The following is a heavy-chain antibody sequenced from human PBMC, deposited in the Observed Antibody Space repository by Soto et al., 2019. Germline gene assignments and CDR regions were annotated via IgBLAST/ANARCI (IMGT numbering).Heavy chain of an antibody. CDR2: MGGAGAK. D-gene: IGHD3-10*01. J-gene: IGHJ6*02. V-gene: IGHV3-13*01. Sequence: DVQLVESGGGSVRPGGSLRLSCAAFGFTYNSYDMHWVRLVAGGGLEWVSSMGGAGAKEYAASVRGRFIISRDNAKNSLYLQMDSLRVGDTAVYYCTRAAFGDGMDLWGQGTPVTVSS. CDR3: TRAAFGDGMDL. CDR1: GFTYNSYD.